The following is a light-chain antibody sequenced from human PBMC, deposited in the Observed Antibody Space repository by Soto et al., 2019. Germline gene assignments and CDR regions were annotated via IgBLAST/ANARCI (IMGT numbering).Light chain of an antibody. V-gene: IGKV1-39*01. CDR3: HQGSSSAWR. CDR1: QRISSW. CDR2: AAS. J-gene: IGKJ1*01. Sequence: DIKMTQSPSTLSASVGDRVTITCRASQRISSWLAWYQQKPVKAPKLLIYAASSLQSGVPSRFSGSGSETDFTLTISSLQPAHIATDSYHQGSSSAWRFAEGTKVDIK.